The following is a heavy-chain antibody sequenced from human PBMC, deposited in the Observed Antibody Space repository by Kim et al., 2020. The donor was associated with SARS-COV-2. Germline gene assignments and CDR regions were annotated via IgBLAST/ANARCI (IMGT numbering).Heavy chain of an antibody. CDR3: ARGRFCSSSNCYSYMDV. J-gene: IGHJ6*03. D-gene: IGHD2-2*01. V-gene: IGHV3-33*01. Sequence: GGSLRLSCAAPGFGFSVYGMHWVRQAPGKGLEWVAVIWYDGSNKDYADSVKGRFTISRDNSKNTLYLHMNSLRADDTAVYFCARGRFCSSSNCYSYMDV. CDR2: IWYDGSNK. CDR1: GFGFSVYG.